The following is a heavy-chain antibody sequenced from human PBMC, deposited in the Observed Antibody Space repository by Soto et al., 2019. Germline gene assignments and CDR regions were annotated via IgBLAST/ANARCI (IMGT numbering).Heavy chain of an antibody. Sequence: QVQLQESGPGLMKPSQTLSLTCTVSGGSINSPDYYWNWIRQPPGKGLEWIGYIYYSGSAYYNPSLKSRLTLSIDTSKNQFSLTLTSVTAAETAVYYCARGSYKLNPWGQGALVTVSS. J-gene: IGHJ5*02. CDR2: IYYSGSA. CDR3: ARGSYKLNP. V-gene: IGHV4-30-4*01. CDR1: GGSINSPDYY. D-gene: IGHD2-2*02.